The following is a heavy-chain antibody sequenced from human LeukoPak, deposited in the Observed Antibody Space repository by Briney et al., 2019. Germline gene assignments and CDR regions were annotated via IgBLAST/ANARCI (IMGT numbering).Heavy chain of an antibody. D-gene: IGHD3-16*01. CDR2: ISDSGVTA. Sequence: PGGSLRLSCVVSGFTFSNYAMGWVRQAPGQGLDWVSAISDSGVTAYYADSVKGRFTISRDNSKSTLYLQMNSLRAEDTAVYYCANLNAPYWGNLDYWGRGTLVTVSS. CDR1: GFTFSNYA. J-gene: IGHJ4*02. V-gene: IGHV3-23*01. CDR3: ANLNAPYWGNLDY.